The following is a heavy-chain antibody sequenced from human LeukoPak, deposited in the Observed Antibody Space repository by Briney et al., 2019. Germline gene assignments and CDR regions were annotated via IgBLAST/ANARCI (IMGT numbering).Heavy chain of an antibody. V-gene: IGHV3-23*01. J-gene: IGHJ4*02. CDR2: ISGSGGST. D-gene: IGHD7-27*01. Sequence: GGSLRLSCAASGFTFSSYAMNWVSHAPGKGLEWVSGISGSGGSTYYADSVKGRFDISRDNSKNTLYLQLNSLRAEDTAVYYCAKAQELGNYEFFLFDYWGQGTLVTVSS. CDR3: AKAQELGNYEFFLFDY. CDR1: GFTFSSYA.